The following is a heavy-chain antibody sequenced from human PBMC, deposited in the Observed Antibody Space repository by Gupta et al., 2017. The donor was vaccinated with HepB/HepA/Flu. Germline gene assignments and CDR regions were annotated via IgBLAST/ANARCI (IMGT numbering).Heavy chain of an antibody. D-gene: IGHD4-17*01. CDR2: IIPILGIA. Sequence: QVQLVQSGAEVTKPGSSVKVSCKASGGTFSSYAISWVRQAPGQGLEWMGRIIPILGIANYAQKFQGRVTITADKSTSTAYMELSSLRSEDTAVYYCARAAMTTVTTAYFDLWGRGTLVTVSS. CDR3: ARAAMTTVTTAYFDL. V-gene: IGHV1-69*04. J-gene: IGHJ2*01. CDR1: GGTFSSYA.